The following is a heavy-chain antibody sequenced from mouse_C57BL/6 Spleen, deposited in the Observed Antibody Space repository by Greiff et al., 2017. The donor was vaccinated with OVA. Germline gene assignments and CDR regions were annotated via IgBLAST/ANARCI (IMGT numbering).Heavy chain of an antibody. D-gene: IGHD1-1*01. J-gene: IGHJ3*01. V-gene: IGHV5-4*03. CDR3: ARGDYGSRSPFAY. Sequence: EVMLVESGGGLVKPGGSLKLSCAASGFTFSSYAMSWVRQTPEKRLEWVATISDGGSYTYYPDNVKGRFTISRDNAKNNLYLQMSHLKSEDTAMYYCARGDYGSRSPFAYWGQGTLVTVSA. CDR2: ISDGGSYT. CDR1: GFTFSSYA.